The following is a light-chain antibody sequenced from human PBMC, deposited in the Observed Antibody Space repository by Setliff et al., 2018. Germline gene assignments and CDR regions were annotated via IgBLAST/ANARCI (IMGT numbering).Light chain of an antibody. CDR2: EVS. CDR3: LSYTSKTTHAL. V-gene: IGLV2-14*03. CDR1: SSDVGGYDY. Sequence: QSALAQPAAVSGYPGQSSTISCTGTSSDVGGYDYVSWYQQHPGKAPKLMIYEVSKRPSGVSDRFSGSKSGNTASLTISGLQAEDEADYYCLSYTSKTTHALFGGGTKVTVL. J-gene: IGLJ3*02.